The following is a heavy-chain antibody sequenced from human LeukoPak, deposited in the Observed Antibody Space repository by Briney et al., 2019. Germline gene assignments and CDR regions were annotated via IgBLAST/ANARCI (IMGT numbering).Heavy chain of an antibody. CDR1: GFTFSSYW. D-gene: IGHD6-13*01. Sequence: GGSLRLSCAASGFTFSSYWMSWVRQAPGEGLEWVANIKQDGSEKYYVDSVKGRFTISRDNAKNSLYLQMNSLRAEDTAVYYCARDNEEAAAGYYYYYMDVWGKGTTVTISS. V-gene: IGHV3-7*01. CDR2: IKQDGSEK. CDR3: ARDNEEAAAGYYYYYMDV. J-gene: IGHJ6*03.